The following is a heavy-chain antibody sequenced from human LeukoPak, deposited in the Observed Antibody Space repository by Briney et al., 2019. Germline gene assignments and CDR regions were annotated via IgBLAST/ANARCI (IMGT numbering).Heavy chain of an antibody. CDR1: GGTFSSYA. D-gene: IGHD3-3*01. CDR2: IIPIFGTA. J-gene: IGHJ4*02. V-gene: IGHV1-69*13. Sequence: SVKVSCKASGGTFSSYAISWVRQAPGQGLEWMGGIIPIFGTANYAQKFQGRVTITADESTSTAYMELSSLRSEDTAVYYCATTLDDFWSGYYADYWGQGTLVTVSS. CDR3: ATTLDDFWSGYYADY.